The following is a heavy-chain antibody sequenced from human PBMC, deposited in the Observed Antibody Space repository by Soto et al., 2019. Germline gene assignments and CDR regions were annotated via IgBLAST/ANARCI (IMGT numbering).Heavy chain of an antibody. CDR1: GFTFSSYD. J-gene: IGHJ6*02. CDR3: ARDDSSGWYGGYGMDV. D-gene: IGHD6-19*01. Sequence: GGSLRLSCAASGFTFSSYDMHWVRQATGKGLEWVSAIGTAGDTYYPGSVKGRFTISRENAKNSLNLQMNSLRAGATAVYYCARDDSSGWYGGYGMDVWGQGTTVTVSS. CDR2: IGTAGDT. V-gene: IGHV3-13*01.